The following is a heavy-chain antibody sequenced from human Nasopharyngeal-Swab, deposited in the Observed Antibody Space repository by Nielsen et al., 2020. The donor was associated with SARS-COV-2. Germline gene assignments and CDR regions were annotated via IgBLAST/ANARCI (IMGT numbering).Heavy chain of an antibody. V-gene: IGHV4-34*01. D-gene: IGHD6-25*01. J-gene: IGHJ4*02. CDR3: ATTGYSSGYYVH. CDR2: INHSGST. Sequence: GSLRLSCGVYGGSFGSYYWSWIRQPPGKGLEWIGEINHSGSTNYNPSLESRVTLSVDTSKNQFSLNLISVTAADTAVYYCATTGYSSGYYVHWGQGVLVTVSS. CDR1: GGSFGSYY.